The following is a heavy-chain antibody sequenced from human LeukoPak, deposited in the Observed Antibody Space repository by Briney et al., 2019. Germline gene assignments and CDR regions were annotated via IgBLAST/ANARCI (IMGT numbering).Heavy chain of an antibody. CDR2: ISGSDDST. Sequence: GGSLRLSCVASGFTFSNYVMSWVRQAPGKGLEWVSGISGSDDSTYYADSVKGRFTISRDNSKNTLYLQMNSLRVEDTAAYYCAKVRAPSGWFNSDYWGQGTLVTVSS. CDR3: AKVRAPSGWFNSDY. D-gene: IGHD6-19*01. J-gene: IGHJ4*02. CDR1: GFTFSNYV. V-gene: IGHV3-23*01.